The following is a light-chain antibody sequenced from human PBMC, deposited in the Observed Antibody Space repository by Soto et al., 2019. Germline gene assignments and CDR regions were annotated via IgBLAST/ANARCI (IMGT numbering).Light chain of an antibody. CDR2: ATS. CDR1: QSVTKS. V-gene: IGKV3-11*01. CDR3: HQRSYWPPSLT. Sequence: EIVLTQSPATLSLSPGERATLSCRASQSVTKSLAWYQQKPGQAPRLLIFATSHRATDIPTRFSGSGSETDFTLTISSLEPESFAVSYCHQRSYWPPSLTFGGGTKVEIK. J-gene: IGKJ4*01.